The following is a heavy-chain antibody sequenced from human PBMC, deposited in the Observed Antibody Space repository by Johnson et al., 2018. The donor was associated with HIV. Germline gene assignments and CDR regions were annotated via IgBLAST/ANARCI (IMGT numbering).Heavy chain of an antibody. J-gene: IGHJ3*02. CDR1: GFTFDDYA. V-gene: IGHV3-9*01. Sequence: VQLVESGGGLVQPGRSLRLSCAASGFTFDDYAMHWVRQAPGKGLEWVSGISWNSGSIGYADSVKGRFTISRDNAKNSLYLQMNSLRAEDTALYYCARGGGGGWDHDAFDIWGQGTMVTVSS. D-gene: IGHD1-26*01. CDR3: ARGGGGGWDHDAFDI. CDR2: ISWNSGSI.